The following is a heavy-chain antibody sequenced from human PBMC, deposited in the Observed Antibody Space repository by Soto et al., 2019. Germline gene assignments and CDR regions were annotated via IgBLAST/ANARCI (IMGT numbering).Heavy chain of an antibody. V-gene: IGHV1-8*02. D-gene: IGHD3-10*01. CDR1: GYTFTSYG. Sequence: ASVKVSCKASGYTFTSYGISWVRQATGQGLEWMGWMNPNSGNTGYAQKFQGRVTMTRNTSISTAYMELSSLRSEDTAVYYCARTLYYYGSGSEYYYMDVWGKGATVTVSS. CDR2: MNPNSGNT. J-gene: IGHJ6*03. CDR3: ARTLYYYGSGSEYYYMDV.